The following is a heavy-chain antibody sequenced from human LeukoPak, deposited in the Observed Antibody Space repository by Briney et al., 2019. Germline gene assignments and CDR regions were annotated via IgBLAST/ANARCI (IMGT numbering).Heavy chain of an antibody. CDR1: GGTFSSYA. CDR3: ALDAGYLGVY. V-gene: IGHV1-69*05. D-gene: IGHD5-12*01. J-gene: IGHJ4*02. Sequence: SVKVSCKASGGTFSSYAISWVRQAPGQGLEWMGRIIPIFGTANYAQKFQGRVTITTDESTSTAYMELSSLRSEDTAVYYCALDAGYLGVYWGQGTLVTVSS. CDR2: IIPIFGTA.